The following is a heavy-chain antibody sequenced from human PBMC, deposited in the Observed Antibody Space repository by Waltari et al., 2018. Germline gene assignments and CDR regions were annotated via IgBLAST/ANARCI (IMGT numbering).Heavy chain of an antibody. CDR3: ARAPLGCGGDCYSLVDY. CDR1: GGTFSSYA. J-gene: IGHJ4*02. V-gene: IGHV1-69*04. D-gene: IGHD2-21*01. CDR2: TIPILGIA. Sequence: QVQLVQSGAEVKKPGSSVKVSCKASGGTFSSYAISWVRQAPGQGLEWMGGTIPILGIANYAQKFQGRVTITADESTSTAYMELSSLRSEDTAVYYCARAPLGCGGDCYSLVDYWGQGTLVTVSS.